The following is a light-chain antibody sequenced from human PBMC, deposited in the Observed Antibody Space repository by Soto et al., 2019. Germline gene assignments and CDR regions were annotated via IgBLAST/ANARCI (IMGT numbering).Light chain of an antibody. V-gene: IGLV2-8*01. CDR3: SSYAGSNIDYV. CDR2: NVN. J-gene: IGLJ1*01. Sequence: QSALIQPPSVSGSPGQSVTISCTGTSSDVGSYDYVSWYQQHPGTVPKPMIYNVNTQPSGVPDRFSGSKSGNTASMTVSGLQAEDEADYYCSSYAGSNIDYVFGTGTKLTVL. CDR1: SSDVGSYDY.